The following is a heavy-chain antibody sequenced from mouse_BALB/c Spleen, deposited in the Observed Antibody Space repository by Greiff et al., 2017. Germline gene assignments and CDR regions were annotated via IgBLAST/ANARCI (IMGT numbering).Heavy chain of an antibody. CDR1: GFSLTSYG. J-gene: IGHJ2*01. V-gene: IGHV2-2*02. CDR2: IWSGGST. Sequence: VQRVESGPGLVQPSQSLSITCTVSGFSLTSYGVHWVRQSPGKGLEWLGVIWSGGSTDYNAAFISRLSISKDNSKSQVFFKMNSLQANDTAIYYCARNDYGYVSLDYWGQGTTLTVSS. D-gene: IGHD1-2*01. CDR3: ARNDYGYVSLDY.